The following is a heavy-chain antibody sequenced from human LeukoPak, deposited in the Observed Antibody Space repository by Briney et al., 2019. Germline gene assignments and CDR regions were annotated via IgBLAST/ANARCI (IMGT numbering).Heavy chain of an antibody. V-gene: IGHV3-9*01. CDR1: GFTFDDSA. Sequence: QAGGCLRLSCAASGFTFDDSAMHWVRPAPGEGLGWVSGIRWNSGSTGYADSVKGRFTISRDNAKNSLYLQMNSLRAEDTALYYCARDRHHYYDSSGYYLANTFDYWGQGTLVTVSS. CDR3: ARDRHHYYDSSGYYLANTFDY. CDR2: IRWNSGST. D-gene: IGHD3-22*01. J-gene: IGHJ4*02.